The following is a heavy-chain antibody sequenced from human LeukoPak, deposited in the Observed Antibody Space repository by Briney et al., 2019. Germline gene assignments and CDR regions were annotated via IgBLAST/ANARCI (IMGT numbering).Heavy chain of an antibody. CDR2: IYYSGSV. V-gene: IGHV4-59*01. D-gene: IGHD3-22*01. CDR1: GGSISSYY. Sequence: SETLSLTCTASGGSISSYYWSWIRQPPGKGLKWIGYIYYSGSVNYNPSLKSRVTISVDTSKNQFSLKLSSVTAADTAVYYCARDRWDSSGYYSLDYWGQGTLVTVSS. J-gene: IGHJ4*02. CDR3: ARDRWDSSGYYSLDY.